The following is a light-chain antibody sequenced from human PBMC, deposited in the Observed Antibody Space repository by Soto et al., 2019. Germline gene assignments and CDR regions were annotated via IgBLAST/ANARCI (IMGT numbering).Light chain of an antibody. Sequence: EIAMTQSPATLFVSPGERGTLSCRASQSVSSNLAWYQQKPGQAPRLLIYGASNRATGIPDRFSGSGSGTDFTLTISRLEPEDFAVYYCQQYGSSGTFGQGTKVDIK. J-gene: IGKJ1*01. CDR2: GAS. V-gene: IGKV3-20*01. CDR3: QQYGSSGT. CDR1: QSVSSN.